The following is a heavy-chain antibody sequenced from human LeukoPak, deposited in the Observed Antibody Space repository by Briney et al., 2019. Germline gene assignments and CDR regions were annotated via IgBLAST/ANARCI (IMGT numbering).Heavy chain of an antibody. D-gene: IGHD1-26*01. J-gene: IGHJ4*02. CDR1: GFTFSSYA. V-gene: IGHV3-23*01. Sequence: GGSLRLSCAASGFTFSSYAMSWVRQVPGKGLEWVSAISGSGGSTYYADSVKGRFTVSRDNSKNTLYLQMNSLRAEDTAVYYCAKDANSGSYYGLFDYWGLGTLVTVSS. CDR3: AKDANSGSYYGLFDY. CDR2: ISGSGGST.